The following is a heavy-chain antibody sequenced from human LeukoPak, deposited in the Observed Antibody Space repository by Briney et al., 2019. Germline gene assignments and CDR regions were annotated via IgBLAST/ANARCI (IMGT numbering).Heavy chain of an antibody. Sequence: PGGSLRLSCAASGFTFSNYAMSWVRQAPGKGLEWVSAITGDGGSSYYADSVKGRFTISRDNSKNTLYLQVTSLRAEDTAVYNCAKRDAYDTSGFSPLFDYWGQGTLVTVSS. CDR1: GFTFSNYA. CDR3: AKRDAYDTSGFSPLFDY. V-gene: IGHV3-23*01. D-gene: IGHD3-22*01. J-gene: IGHJ4*02. CDR2: ITGDGGSS.